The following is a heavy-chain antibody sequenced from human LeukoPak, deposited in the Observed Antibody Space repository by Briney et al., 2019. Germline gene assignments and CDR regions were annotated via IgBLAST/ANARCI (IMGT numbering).Heavy chain of an antibody. Sequence: SETLSLTCTVSGASIPSSYYWSWIRQPPGKGLECIGYISASGTTNYNPSLKSRVTISVDTSKSQFSLNLSSVTAADTAIYYCARLTGGGSYWGYFDYWGQGNLVTVSS. CDR2: ISASGTT. D-gene: IGHD1-26*01. CDR3: ARLTGGGSYWGYFDY. V-gene: IGHV4-4*09. CDR1: GASIPSSYY. J-gene: IGHJ4*02.